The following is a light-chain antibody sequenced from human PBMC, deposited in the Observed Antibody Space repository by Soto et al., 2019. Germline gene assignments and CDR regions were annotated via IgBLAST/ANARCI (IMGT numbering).Light chain of an antibody. CDR2: SAS. CDR3: QQYAGSPRT. Sequence: EIVLTQSPGTLSLSPGERGTLSCRASQNLGTLYLAWFQQKSGQAPRLLIYSASRRATGIPDRFTGGGSGTEFTLTINRVEPEDFAVYFCQQYAGSPRTFGQGTKVDNK. CDR1: QNLGTLY. J-gene: IGKJ1*01. V-gene: IGKV3-20*01.